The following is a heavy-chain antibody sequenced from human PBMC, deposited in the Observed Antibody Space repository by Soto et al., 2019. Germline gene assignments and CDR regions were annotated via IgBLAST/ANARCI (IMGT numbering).Heavy chain of an antibody. V-gene: IGHV4-34*01. CDR2: INDSGST. D-gene: IGHD3-22*01. CDR3: AISYYDSSGYFYYLSDAFDI. J-gene: IGHJ3*02. Sequence: SETLSLTCAVEGGSFNDDYWSWIRQPPGKGLEWIGEINDSGSTKYNPSLKSRVTISVDTSKNQFSLKLSSVTAADTAVYYCAISYYDSSGYFYYLSDAFDIWGQGTMVTVSS. CDR1: GGSFNDDY.